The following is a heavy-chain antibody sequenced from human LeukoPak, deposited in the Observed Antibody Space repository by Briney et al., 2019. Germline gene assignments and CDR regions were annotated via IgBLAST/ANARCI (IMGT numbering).Heavy chain of an antibody. CDR3: VRGENYDYVWGNYGAHDY. D-gene: IGHD3-16*01. V-gene: IGHV3-74*01. Sequence: PGGSLRLSCAASGFTFSSYWMHWARQAPGKGLVWVSRINSDGSRTSYADSVKGRFTISRDNAKNTLYLQMNSLRAEDTAVYYCVRGENYDYVWGNYGAHDYWCQGTLVTVSS. CDR2: INSDGSRT. CDR1: GFTFSSYW. J-gene: IGHJ4*02.